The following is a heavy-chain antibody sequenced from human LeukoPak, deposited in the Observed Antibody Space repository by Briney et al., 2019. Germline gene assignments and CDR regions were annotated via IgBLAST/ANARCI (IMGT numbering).Heavy chain of an antibody. CDR3: VRGIVVVAQLGYYFYYMDV. J-gene: IGHJ6*03. D-gene: IGHD2-15*01. CDR2: IYTSGST. Sequence: PSETLSLTCTVSGGSISSGSYYWSWIRQPPGKGLEWIGRIYTSGSTNYNPSLKSRVTISVDTSKNQFSLKLSSVTAADTAVYYCVRGIVVVAQLGYYFYYMDVWGKGTTVTISS. CDR1: GGSISSGSYY. V-gene: IGHV4-61*02.